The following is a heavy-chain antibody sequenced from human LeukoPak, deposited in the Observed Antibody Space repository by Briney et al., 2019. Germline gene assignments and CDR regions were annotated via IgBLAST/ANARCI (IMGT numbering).Heavy chain of an antibody. CDR2: ISTGDEI. Sequence: GESLKISCAASGFTVTSNSMNWVRQAPGKGLEWVSVISTGDEIHYAESVRGRFTISRDSSSNTLSLHMNSLRVEDTAIYYCATSQGPGNHWFDPWGQGTLVTVSS. J-gene: IGHJ5*02. V-gene: IGHV3-53*01. CDR1: GFTVTSNS. CDR3: ATSQGPGNHWFDP.